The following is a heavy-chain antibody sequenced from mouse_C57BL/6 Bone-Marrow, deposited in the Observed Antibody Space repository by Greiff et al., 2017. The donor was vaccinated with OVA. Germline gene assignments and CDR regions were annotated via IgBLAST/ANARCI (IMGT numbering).Heavy chain of an antibody. CDR1: GYTFTSYW. V-gene: IGHV1-64*01. CDR3: ARSKLGR. D-gene: IGHD4-1*01. CDR2: IHPNSGST. Sequence: QVQLKESGAELVKPGASVKLSCKASGYTFTSYWMHWVKQRPGQGLEWIGMIHPNSGSTNYNEKFKSKATLTVDKSSSTASMQLSSLTSEDSAVYYCARSKLGRWGQGTTLTVSS. J-gene: IGHJ2*01.